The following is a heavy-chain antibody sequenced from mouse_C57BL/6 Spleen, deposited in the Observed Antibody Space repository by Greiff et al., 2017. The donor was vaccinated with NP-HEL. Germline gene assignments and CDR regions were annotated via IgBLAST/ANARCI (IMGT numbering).Heavy chain of an antibody. Sequence: QVQLRQSGPELVKPGASVKISCKASGYAFSSSWMNWVKQRPGKGLEWIGRIYPGDGDTNYNGKFKGKATLTADKSSSTAYMQLSSLTSEDSAVYFWASAYYDGSSPDYWGQGTTLTVSS. CDR1: GYAFSSSW. V-gene: IGHV1-82*01. J-gene: IGHJ2*01. CDR2: IYPGDGDT. CDR3: ASAYYDGSSPDY. D-gene: IGHD1-1*01.